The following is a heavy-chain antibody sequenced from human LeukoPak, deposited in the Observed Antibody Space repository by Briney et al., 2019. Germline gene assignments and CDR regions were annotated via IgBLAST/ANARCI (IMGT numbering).Heavy chain of an antibody. CDR3: ARANSSGYYYYY. V-gene: IGHV1-69*13. J-gene: IGHJ4*02. D-gene: IGHD3-22*01. CDR2: IIPIFGTA. CDR1: GYTFTSYG. Sequence: SVKVSCKASGYTFTSYGISWVRQAPGQGLEWMGGIIPIFGTANYAQKFQGRVTITADESTSTAYMELSSLRSEDTAVYYCARANSSGYYYYYWGQGTLVTVSS.